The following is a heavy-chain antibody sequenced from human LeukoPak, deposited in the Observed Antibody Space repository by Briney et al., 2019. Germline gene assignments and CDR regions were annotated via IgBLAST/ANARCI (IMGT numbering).Heavy chain of an antibody. D-gene: IGHD2-21*02. CDR2: INHSGST. Sequence: SETLSLTCTVSGGSISGYYWSWIRQPPGKGLEWIGEINHSGSTNYNPSLKSRVTISVDTSKNQFSLKLSSVTAADTAVYYCARGSRRDCGGDCYREDYFDYWGQGTLVTVSS. CDR3: ARGSRRDCGGDCYREDYFDY. J-gene: IGHJ4*02. V-gene: IGHV4-34*01. CDR1: GGSISGYY.